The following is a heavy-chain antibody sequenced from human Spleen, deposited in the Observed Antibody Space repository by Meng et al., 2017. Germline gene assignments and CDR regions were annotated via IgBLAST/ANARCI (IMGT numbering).Heavy chain of an antibody. Sequence: ASVKVSCKAYGYTFTSYYMHWVRQARGQGLEWMGIINPSGGSIRYAQKLQGRVSMTSDTSTSTVYMELSSLSSEDTGIYYCARVFSSGHDAFDIWGQGTLVTVSS. D-gene: IGHD3-22*01. CDR2: INPSGGSI. CDR1: GYTFTSYY. J-gene: IGHJ3*02. CDR3: ARVFSSGHDAFDI. V-gene: IGHV1-46*01.